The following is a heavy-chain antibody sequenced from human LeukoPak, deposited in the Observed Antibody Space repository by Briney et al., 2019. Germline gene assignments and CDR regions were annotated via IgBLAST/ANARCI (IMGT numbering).Heavy chain of an antibody. J-gene: IGHJ4*02. Sequence: GGSLRLSCAASGFTFSSYAMSWVRQAPGKGLEWVSAISGSGGSTYYADSVKGRFTISRHNSKNTLYLQMNSLTAEDTAVYYCANQPHRKTAARGNWGQGTLVTVSS. CDR1: GFTFSSYA. D-gene: IGHD6-6*01. CDR2: ISGSGGST. V-gene: IGHV3-23*01. CDR3: ANQPHRKTAARGN.